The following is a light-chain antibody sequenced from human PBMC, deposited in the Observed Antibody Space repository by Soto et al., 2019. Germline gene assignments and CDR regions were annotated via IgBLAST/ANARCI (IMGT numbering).Light chain of an antibody. V-gene: IGKV3D-20*01. Sequence: EIVLTQSPATLSLSPGERATLSCGASQAVGVHFAWYQQKPAQVPSLLIYDASHRATGVPDRFSGSGSGTHFTLTISRLEPEDFAVYFCQQYGTSPPWTFGQGTKADIK. J-gene: IGKJ1*01. CDR1: QAVGVH. CDR2: DAS. CDR3: QQYGTSPPWT.